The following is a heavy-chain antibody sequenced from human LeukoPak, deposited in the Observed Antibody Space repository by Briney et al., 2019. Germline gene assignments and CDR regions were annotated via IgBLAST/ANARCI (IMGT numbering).Heavy chain of an antibody. D-gene: IGHD4-23*01. CDR1: GFTFSDYA. CDR3: AKDGLTTVVTSSTDAFDI. Sequence: GGSLRLSCASSGFTFSDYAMHWARHAPGKGLEWVAFIRYDGITKDYADYVKGRFTISRDNSKNTLYLQMNSLRAEDTAVYYCAKDGLTTVVTSSTDAFDIWGQGTMVTVSS. V-gene: IGHV3-30*02. J-gene: IGHJ3*02. CDR2: IRYDGITK.